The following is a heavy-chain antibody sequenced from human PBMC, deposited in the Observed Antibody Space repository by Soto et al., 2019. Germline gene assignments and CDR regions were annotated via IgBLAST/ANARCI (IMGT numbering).Heavy chain of an antibody. CDR3: AKDGHRSGWYSFDY. CDR1: GFTFSSYA. V-gene: IGHV3-23*01. Sequence: EVQLLESGGDLVQPGGSLRLSCAASGFTFSSYAMTWVRQAPGKGLEWVSGISGSGGGTYYADSVKGRFTISIDNSKNTMYLQMNSLRAEDTAVYYCAKDGHRSGWYSFDYWGQGTLVTVSS. D-gene: IGHD6-19*01. J-gene: IGHJ4*02. CDR2: ISGSGGGT.